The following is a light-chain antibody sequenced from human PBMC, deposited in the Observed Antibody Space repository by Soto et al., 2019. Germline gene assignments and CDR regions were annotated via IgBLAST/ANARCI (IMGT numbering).Light chain of an antibody. CDR1: QSVGSYY. V-gene: IGKV3-20*01. CDR3: QQYGSSGT. J-gene: IGKJ2*02. Sequence: EIVLTQSPGTLSLSPGERATLSCRASQSVGSYYLAWYQQKPGQPPRLLIYGASTRATGIPDRFSGSGSGTDFTLTISRLEPEDFAVYFCQQYGSSGTFGQGTKLEIK. CDR2: GAS.